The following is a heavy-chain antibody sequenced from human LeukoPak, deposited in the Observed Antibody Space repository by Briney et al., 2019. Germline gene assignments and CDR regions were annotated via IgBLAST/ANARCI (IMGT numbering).Heavy chain of an antibody. Sequence: ASVKVSCKASGYTFTSYGIGWVRQAPGQGLEWMGWISAYNGNTNYAQKLQGRVTMTTDTSTSTAYMELRSLRSDDTAVYYCARDQHAYCSGGSCYADYWGQGTLVTVSS. D-gene: IGHD2-15*01. V-gene: IGHV1-18*01. CDR1: GYTFTSYG. CDR2: ISAYNGNT. CDR3: ARDQHAYCSGGSCYADY. J-gene: IGHJ4*02.